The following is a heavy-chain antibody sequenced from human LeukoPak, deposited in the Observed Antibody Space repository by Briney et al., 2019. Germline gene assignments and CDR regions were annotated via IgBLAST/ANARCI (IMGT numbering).Heavy chain of an antibody. Sequence: GGSLRLSCAASGFTVNNYWMYWVRQPPGKGLVWISLIKNDGRSTTYADSVKGRLTISRDNGKNMLYLQMNSLRAEDTALYYCARANGGADSWGQGTLVTVSS. CDR2: IKNDGRST. V-gene: IGHV3-74*01. CDR3: ARANGGADS. J-gene: IGHJ4*02. D-gene: IGHD3-10*01. CDR1: GFTVNNYW.